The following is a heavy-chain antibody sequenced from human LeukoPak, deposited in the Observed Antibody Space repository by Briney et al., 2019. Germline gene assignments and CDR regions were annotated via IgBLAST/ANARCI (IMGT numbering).Heavy chain of an antibody. CDR1: GYRFIDYQ. Sequence: ASVKVSCEALGYRFIDYQMHWVRQAPGQGLEWMGWINPKTGVTNIAQRFKGRVTLIGDTSINTGYMDLSGLKKDDTAVYYCARDRYPYITLDAFDLWGQGTRVTVSS. V-gene: IGHV1-2*02. CDR2: INPKTGVT. J-gene: IGHJ3*01. CDR3: ARDRYPYITLDAFDL. D-gene: IGHD3-10*01.